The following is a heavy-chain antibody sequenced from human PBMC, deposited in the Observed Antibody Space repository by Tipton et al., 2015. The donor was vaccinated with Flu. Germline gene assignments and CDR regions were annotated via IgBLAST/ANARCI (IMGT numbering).Heavy chain of an antibody. D-gene: IGHD2-2*01. J-gene: IGHJ4*02. CDR1: GGSISSYY. CDR2: IYYSGST. CDR3: ARGDCSSTSCLDY. V-gene: IGHV4-59*01. Sequence: TLSLTCTVSGGSISSYYWSWIRQPPEKGLEWIGYIYYSGSTNYNPSLKSRVTISADTSNNQFSLKLSSVTAADTAVYYCARGDCSSTSCLDYWGQGTLVTVSS.